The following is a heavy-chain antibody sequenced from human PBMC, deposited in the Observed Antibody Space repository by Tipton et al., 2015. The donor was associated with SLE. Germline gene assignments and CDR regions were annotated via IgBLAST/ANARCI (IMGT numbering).Heavy chain of an antibody. Sequence: TLSLTCAVSGGSIGSGGYSWNWIRQPPGKGLEWVGTVYYTGNTFYNPSLKSRVTILVDTSKNQFSLKLSSVTAADTAVYYCARDEYRYDATGYHLLGHFDFWGQGTLVTVSS. CDR2: VYYTGNT. CDR1: GGSIGSGGYS. CDR3: ARDEYRYDATGYHLLGHFDF. D-gene: IGHD3-22*01. V-gene: IGHV4-39*07. J-gene: IGHJ4*02.